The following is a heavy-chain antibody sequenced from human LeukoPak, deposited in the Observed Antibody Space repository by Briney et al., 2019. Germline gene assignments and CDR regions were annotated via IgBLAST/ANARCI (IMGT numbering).Heavy chain of an antibody. CDR2: INPTGGST. Sequence: EASVKVSCKASGYTFTSYYMHWVRQAPGQGLEWMGLINPTGGSTGYAQKFQGRVTMTRDMSTSTAYMELRSLRSDDTAVYYCARDGHRRYYYDSSGREDAFDIWGQGTMVTVSS. J-gene: IGHJ3*02. V-gene: IGHV1-46*01. CDR3: ARDGHRRYYYDSSGREDAFDI. CDR1: GYTFTSYY. D-gene: IGHD3-22*01.